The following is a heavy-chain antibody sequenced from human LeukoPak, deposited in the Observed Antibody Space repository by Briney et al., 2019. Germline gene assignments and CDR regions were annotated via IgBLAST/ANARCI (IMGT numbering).Heavy chain of an antibody. CDR3: ARLGVVVRGVIITHWFDP. D-gene: IGHD3-10*01. J-gene: IGHJ5*02. CDR2: IYYSGST. Sequence: SETLSLTCTVSGGSISSSSYYWGWIRQPPGKGLEWIGSIYYSGSTYYNPSLKSRVTISVDTSKNQFSLKLSSVTVADTAVYYCARLGVVVRGVIITHWFDPWGQGTLVTVSS. V-gene: IGHV4-39*01. CDR1: GGSISSSSYY.